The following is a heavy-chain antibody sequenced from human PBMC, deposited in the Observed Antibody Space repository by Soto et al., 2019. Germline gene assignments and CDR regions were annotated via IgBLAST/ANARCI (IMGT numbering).Heavy chain of an antibody. J-gene: IGHJ4*02. CDR1: GGSISSSSYY. V-gene: IGHV4-39*01. Sequence: SETLSLTCTVSGGSISSSSYYWGWIRQPPGKGLEWIGSIYYSGSTYYNPSLKSRVTISVDTSKNQFSLKLSSVTAADTAVYYCARRPQMTIAARPDYWGQGTLVTVSS. CDR3: ARRPQMTIAARPDY. D-gene: IGHD6-6*01. CDR2: IYYSGST.